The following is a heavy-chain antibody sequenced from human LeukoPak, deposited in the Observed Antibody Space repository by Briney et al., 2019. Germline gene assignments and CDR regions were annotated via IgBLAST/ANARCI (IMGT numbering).Heavy chain of an antibody. D-gene: IGHD3-22*01. CDR3: AREWCDSSSPYHFDY. J-gene: IGHJ4*02. V-gene: IGHV4-34*01. Sequence: SETLTLTCAVYGGSFSGYYWSWVRQPPGKGLEWIGEINHSGSTNYNPSLKSRVTISVDTSKNQFSLKLSSVTAADTAVYYCAREWCDSSSPYHFDYWGQGTLVTVSS. CDR2: INHSGST. CDR1: GGSFSGYY.